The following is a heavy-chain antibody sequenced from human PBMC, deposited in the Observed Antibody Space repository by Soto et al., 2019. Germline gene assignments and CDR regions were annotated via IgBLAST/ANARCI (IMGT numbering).Heavy chain of an antibody. J-gene: IGHJ4*02. D-gene: IGHD6-19*01. CDR2: INSDGSST. CDR3: ARWIAVAGTDY. CDR1: GFTFSSYW. V-gene: IGHV3-74*01. Sequence: GGSLRLSCAASGFTFSSYWMHWVRQAPGKGLVWVSRINSDGSSTSYADSVKGRFTISRDNAKNTLYLQMNSLRAEDTAVYYCARWIAVAGTDYWGQGTLVTVSS.